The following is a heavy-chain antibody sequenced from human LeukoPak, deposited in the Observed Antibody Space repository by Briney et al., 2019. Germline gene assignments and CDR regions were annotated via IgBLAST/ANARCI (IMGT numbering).Heavy chain of an antibody. J-gene: IGHJ4*02. V-gene: IGHV3-66*01. CDR3: ARGPGVRIDY. Sequence: GGSLRLSCAASEFSVGSNYMTWVRQAPGKGLEWVSLIYSGGSTYYADSVKGRFTISRDNAKNSLYLQMNSLRAEDTAAYYCARGPGVRIDYWGQGTLVTVSS. CDR1: EFSVGSNY. D-gene: IGHD1-14*01. CDR2: IYSGGST.